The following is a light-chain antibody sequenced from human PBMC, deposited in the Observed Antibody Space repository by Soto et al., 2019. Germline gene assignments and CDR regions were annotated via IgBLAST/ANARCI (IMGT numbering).Light chain of an antibody. Sequence: IQLTQSPSSLSASVGDRVTITCRASQGISSYLAWYQQKPGKAPKLLISAASTLQTGVPSRFSGSGSGTXXTXXXXXXXXXDXXTYYCEHLHTYPYTFGQGTKLELK. CDR1: QGISSY. CDR2: AAS. V-gene: IGKV1-9*01. J-gene: IGKJ2*01. CDR3: EHLHTYPYT.